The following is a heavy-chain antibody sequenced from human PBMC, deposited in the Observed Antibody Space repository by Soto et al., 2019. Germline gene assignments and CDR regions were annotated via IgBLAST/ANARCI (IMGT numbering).Heavy chain of an antibody. Sequence: ASVKVSCKASGYTFTSYGISWVRQAPGQGLEWMGWISAYNGNTNYAQKLQGRVTMTTDTSTSTAYMELRSLRSDDTAVYYCARGPDYYDSSGYYRYYGMDVRGQGTTVTVSS. J-gene: IGHJ6*02. V-gene: IGHV1-18*01. CDR2: ISAYNGNT. CDR3: ARGPDYYDSSGYYRYYGMDV. D-gene: IGHD3-22*01. CDR1: GYTFTSYG.